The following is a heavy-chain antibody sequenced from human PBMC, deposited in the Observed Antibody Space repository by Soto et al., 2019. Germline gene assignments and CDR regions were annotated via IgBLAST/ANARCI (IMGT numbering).Heavy chain of an antibody. V-gene: IGHV3-48*01. CDR1: GFTFSSYS. J-gene: IGHJ3*02. D-gene: IGHD3-3*01. Sequence: GGSLRLSCAASGFTFSSYSMNWVRQAPGKGLEWVSYISSSSSTIYYADSVKGRFTISRDNAKNSLYLQMNSLRAEDTAVYYCARDVYFGALDIWGQGTMVTVSS. CDR3: ARDVYFGALDI. CDR2: ISSSSSTI.